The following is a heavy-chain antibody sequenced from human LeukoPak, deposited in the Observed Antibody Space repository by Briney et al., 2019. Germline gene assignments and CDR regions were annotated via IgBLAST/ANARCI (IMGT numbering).Heavy chain of an antibody. J-gene: IGHJ5*02. Sequence: PGGSLRLSCAASGFTFSSYGMHWVRQAPGKGLEWVALIWYDGSNKYYADSVKGRFTISRDNSKNTLFLQMTSLRAEDTAVYYCAREPSQNWFDPWGQGTLVTVSS. V-gene: IGHV3-33*01. CDR1: GFTFSSYG. CDR3: AREPSQNWFDP. CDR2: IWYDGSNK.